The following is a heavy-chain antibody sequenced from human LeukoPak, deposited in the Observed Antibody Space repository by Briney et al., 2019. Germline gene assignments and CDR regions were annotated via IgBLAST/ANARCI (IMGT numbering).Heavy chain of an antibody. J-gene: IGHJ6*03. CDR3: ARGDFWSGYYRVLNYYYYMDV. Sequence: GASVKVSCKASGYTFTSYDINWVRQATGQGLEWMGWMNPNSGNTGYAQKFQGRITMTRNTSISTAYMELSSLRSEDTAVYYCARGDFWSGYYRVLNYYYYMDVWGKGTTVTVSS. CDR2: MNPNSGNT. D-gene: IGHD3-3*01. V-gene: IGHV1-8*01. CDR1: GYTFTSYD.